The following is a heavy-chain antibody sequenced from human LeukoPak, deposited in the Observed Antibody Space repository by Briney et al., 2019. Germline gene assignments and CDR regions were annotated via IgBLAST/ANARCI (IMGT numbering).Heavy chain of an antibody. CDR2: ININTGNP. CDR3: ARPTTTVTTLYYYYGMDV. D-gene: IGHD4-17*01. J-gene: IGHJ6*02. CDR1: GYTFTSYA. V-gene: IGHV7-4-1*02. Sequence: GASVKVSCKASGYTFTSYAMNWVRQAPGQGLEWMGWININTGNPTYAQGFAGRFVFSLDTSVSTAYLQISSLKAEDTAVYYCARPTTTVTTLYYYYGMDVWGQGTTVTVSS.